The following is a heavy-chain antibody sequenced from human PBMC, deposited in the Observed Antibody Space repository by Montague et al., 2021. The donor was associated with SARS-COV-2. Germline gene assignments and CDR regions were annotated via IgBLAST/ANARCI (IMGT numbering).Heavy chain of an antibody. D-gene: IGHD2-21*02. V-gene: IGHV6-1*01. CDR2: TYYRSKWYN. Sequence: CAISGDSVSSNIATWNWIRQSPSRGLEWLGRTYYRSKWYNDYAVSVKSRVIINPDTSNNRISLQLNSVTPEETAVYYCARAYCGGDCYFYWYFDLWGRGTLVTVSS. J-gene: IGHJ2*01. CDR1: GDSVSSNIAT. CDR3: ARAYCGGDCYFYWYFDL.